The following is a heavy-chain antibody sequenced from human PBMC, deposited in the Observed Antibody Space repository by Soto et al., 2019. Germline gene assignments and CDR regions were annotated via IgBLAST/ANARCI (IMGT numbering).Heavy chain of an antibody. V-gene: IGHV1-69*08. D-gene: IGHD6-13*01. Sequence: QVQLVQSGAEVKNPGSSVKVSCKASGGTFSSYTIIWVRQAPGQGLEWMGRIIPSLGIANYAQKFQGRDTITGDKSASTGYRELRSLTSEDTAVYCCARDVRGAAGTAALMFEYWGQGTLVTVFS. CDR1: GGTFSSYT. J-gene: IGHJ4*02. CDR2: IIPSLGIA. CDR3: ARDVRGAAGTAALMFEY.